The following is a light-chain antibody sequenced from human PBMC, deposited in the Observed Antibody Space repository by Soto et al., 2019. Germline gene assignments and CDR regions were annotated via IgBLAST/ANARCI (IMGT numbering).Light chain of an antibody. CDR3: SSYTSSATLV. Sequence: QSALTQPASVSGSPGQSITISCTGTSSDVGGYKYVSWYQQQPGKAPKLIIHEVSSRPSGVSNRFSGSKSGNTASLTISGLQPEDEADYYCSSYTSSATLVFGVGTKLTVL. V-gene: IGLV2-14*01. CDR2: EVS. J-gene: IGLJ2*01. CDR1: SSDVGGYKY.